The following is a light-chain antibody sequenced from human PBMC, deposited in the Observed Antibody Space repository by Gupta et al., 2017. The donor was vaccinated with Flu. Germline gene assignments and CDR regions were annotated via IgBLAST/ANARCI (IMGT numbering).Light chain of an antibody. CDR3: QHENSYSFN. Sequence: DIQMTQSPSTLSASLGDRVTITCRASQSISKWFAWYQQKPGKAPKLLIYKASPVESGVPSRISSRASATDITLTSSIRPPDDLANYYRQHENSYSFNLGQGTKVDIK. CDR2: KAS. V-gene: IGKV1-5*03. J-gene: IGKJ2*01. CDR1: QSISKW.